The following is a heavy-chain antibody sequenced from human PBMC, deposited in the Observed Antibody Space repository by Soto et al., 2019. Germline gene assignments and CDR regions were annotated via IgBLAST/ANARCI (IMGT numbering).Heavy chain of an antibody. CDR3: AKDRNGDYLGAFDP. CDR1: GFTFSTYA. Sequence: EVQLLESGGGLVQPGGSLRLSCAASGFTFSTYAMTWVRQAPGKGLEWVSSINGHGGRSSYEDSVKGRFTISRDNSKNTLYLQTNSLSAADMDIYDCAKDRNGDYLGAFDPWGQGTVVTVSS. J-gene: IGHJ5*02. CDR2: INGHGGRS. D-gene: IGHD4-17*01. V-gene: IGHV3-23*01.